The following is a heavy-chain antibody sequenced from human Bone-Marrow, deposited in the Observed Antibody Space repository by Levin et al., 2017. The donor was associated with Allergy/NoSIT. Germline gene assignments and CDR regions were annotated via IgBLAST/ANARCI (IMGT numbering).Heavy chain of an antibody. D-gene: IGHD5-24*01. J-gene: IGHJ4*02. Sequence: ESLKISCNVSGSSIEKYYWTWIRQPPGKGLEWIGHIYNSWRTKYNPSLKSRATISDDTSKSQFSLKLTSVTAADTAVYFCARKGWGATKWIDYWGRGTLVTVSS. CDR3: ARKGWGATKWIDY. V-gene: IGHV4-59*12. CDR1: GSSIEKYY. CDR2: IYNSWRT.